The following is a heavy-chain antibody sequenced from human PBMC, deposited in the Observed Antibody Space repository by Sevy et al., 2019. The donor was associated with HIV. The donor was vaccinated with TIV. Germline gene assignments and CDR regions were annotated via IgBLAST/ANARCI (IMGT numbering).Heavy chain of an antibody. CDR1: GYKFSSYW. Sequence: GESLKISCKGYGYKFSSYWIGWVRQMPGKGLEWMGIIYPDDSETRYSPSLEGQVTISADKSISTAYLHWSSLRASDTAMYFCARRRYNTHDYPQYYFDLWGQGTLVAASS. D-gene: IGHD3-3*01. CDR2: IYPDDSET. V-gene: IGHV5-51*01. CDR3: ARRRYNTHDYPQYYFDL. J-gene: IGHJ4*02.